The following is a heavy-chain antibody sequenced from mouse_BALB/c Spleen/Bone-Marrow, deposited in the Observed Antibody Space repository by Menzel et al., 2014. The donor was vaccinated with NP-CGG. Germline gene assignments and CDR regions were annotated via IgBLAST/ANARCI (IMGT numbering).Heavy chain of an antibody. V-gene: IGHV4-1*02. Sequence: EVKLQESGGGLVQPGGSLKLSCAASGFDFSGYWMSWVRQAPGKGLEWIGEINPDSSTTNYTPSLKDKFIISRDNAKNTLYLQMSKVRSEDTALYYCARNDGYSFAYWGRGTLVTVSA. CDR2: INPDSSTT. CDR3: ARNDGYSFAY. CDR1: GFDFSGYW. J-gene: IGHJ3*01. D-gene: IGHD2-3*01.